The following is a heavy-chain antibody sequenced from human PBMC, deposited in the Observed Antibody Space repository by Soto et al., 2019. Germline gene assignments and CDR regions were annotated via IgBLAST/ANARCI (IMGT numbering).Heavy chain of an antibody. CDR2: ISYTGRT. CDR3: ARGSFSRSSSWFDP. J-gene: IGHJ5*02. CDR1: GGSISSDANF. V-gene: IGHV4-31*03. D-gene: IGHD6-6*01. Sequence: SETLSLTCTVSGGSISSDANFWSWIRQLPGRGLEWIGYISYTGRTYYTPSLNSRLTISLDTSKNLFSLRLSAVTAADTAVYFCARGSFSRSSSWFDPWGPGTLVTVS.